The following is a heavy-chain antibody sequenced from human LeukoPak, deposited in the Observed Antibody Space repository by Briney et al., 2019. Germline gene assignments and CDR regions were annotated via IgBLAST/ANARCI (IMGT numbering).Heavy chain of an antibody. Sequence: GGSLRLSCAASGFTFSDYHMSWIRQAPGKGLEWVSYTSSSSSYTNYADSVKGRFTISRDNSKNTLYLQMSSLRAEDTAVYYCVKARGIQLWLPGDYWGQGTLVTVSS. CDR3: VKARGIQLWLPGDY. CDR1: GFTFSDYH. V-gene: IGHV3-11*06. CDR2: TSSSSSYT. D-gene: IGHD5-18*01. J-gene: IGHJ4*02.